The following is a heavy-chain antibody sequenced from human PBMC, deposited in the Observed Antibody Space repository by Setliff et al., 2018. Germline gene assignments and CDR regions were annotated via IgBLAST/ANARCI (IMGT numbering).Heavy chain of an antibody. D-gene: IGHD5-18*01. Sequence: ASVKVSCKASGGTLGSHGLTWVRLAPGQGLEWMGQIIPVFGTRNYAQKFQGRVTFSADDSANTAYMELTSLTSEDTAVYYCARNIGMGQRDYFDYWGQGTVVTVSS. CDR3: ARNIGMGQRDYFDY. V-gene: IGHV1-69*13. J-gene: IGHJ4*02. CDR2: IIPVFGTR. CDR1: GGTLGSHG.